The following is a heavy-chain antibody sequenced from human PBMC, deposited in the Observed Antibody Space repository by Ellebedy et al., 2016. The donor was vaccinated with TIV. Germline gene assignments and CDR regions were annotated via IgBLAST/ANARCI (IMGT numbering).Heavy chain of an antibody. J-gene: IGHJ4*02. CDR2: ISAYNGNT. V-gene: IGHV1-18*01. CDR3: ARGLYSGYDFPFDY. Sequence: ASVKVSCXASGYTFTRYGISWVRQAPGQGLEWMGWISAYNGNTNYAQKLQGRVTMTTDTSTSTAYMELTSLRYDDTAVYYCARGLYSGYDFPFDYWGQGTLVTVSS. CDR1: GYTFTRYG. D-gene: IGHD5-12*01.